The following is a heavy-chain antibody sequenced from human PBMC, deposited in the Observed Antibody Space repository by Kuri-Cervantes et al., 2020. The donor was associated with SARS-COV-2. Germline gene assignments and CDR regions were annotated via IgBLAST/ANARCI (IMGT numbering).Heavy chain of an antibody. CDR1: GFTFSSYA. Sequence: GGSLRLSCAASGFTFSSYAMSWVRQGPGTGLEWVSAISGSGGSTYYADSVKGRFTISRDNSKNTLYLQMSSLRAEDTAVYYCAKDLGIVVVVAADGRFDPWGQGTLVTVSS. D-gene: IGHD2-15*01. V-gene: IGHV3-23*01. J-gene: IGHJ5*02. CDR2: ISGSGGST. CDR3: AKDLGIVVVVAADGRFDP.